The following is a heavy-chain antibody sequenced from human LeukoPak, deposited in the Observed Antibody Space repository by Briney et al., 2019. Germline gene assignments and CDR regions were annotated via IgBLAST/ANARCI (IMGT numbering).Heavy chain of an antibody. Sequence: ASVKVSCKASGYTFTSYYMHWVRQAPGQGLEWMGIINPSGGSTSYAQKFQGRVTMTRDTSISTAYMELSRLRSDDTAVYYCAREGLFLVGATTYSAFDIWGQGTMVTVSS. J-gene: IGHJ3*02. V-gene: IGHV1-46*01. CDR1: GYTFTSYY. CDR2: INPSGGST. CDR3: AREGLFLVGATTYSAFDI. D-gene: IGHD1-26*01.